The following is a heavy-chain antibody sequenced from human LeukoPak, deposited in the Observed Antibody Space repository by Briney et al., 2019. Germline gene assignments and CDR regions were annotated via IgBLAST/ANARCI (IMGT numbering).Heavy chain of an antibody. V-gene: IGHV4-30-2*01. CDR3: ARGGDILTGYRYYIDY. CDR2: IYHSGST. D-gene: IGHD3-9*01. CDR1: GGSISSGGYS. J-gene: IGHJ4*02. Sequence: SETLSLTCAVSGGSISSGGYSWSWIRQPPGKGLEWIGYIYHSGSTYYNPSLKSRVTISVDRSKNQFSLKLSSVTAADTAVYYCARGGDILTGYRYYIDYWGQGTLVTVSS.